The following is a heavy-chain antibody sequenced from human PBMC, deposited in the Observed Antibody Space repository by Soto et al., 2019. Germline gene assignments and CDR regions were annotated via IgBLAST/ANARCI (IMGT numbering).Heavy chain of an antibody. V-gene: IGHV1-46*01. J-gene: IGHJ4*02. Sequence: ASVKVSCKASRYTFTNFYIHWLRQAPGQGLEWMGIINPSGGSTTYPQKFQGRVTMTRDTSTSTVHMELITLRSEDTAVYYCASHYYDSSGFDYWGQGTLVTVS. CDR3: ASHYYDSSGFDY. D-gene: IGHD3-22*01. CDR1: RYTFTNFY. CDR2: INPSGGST.